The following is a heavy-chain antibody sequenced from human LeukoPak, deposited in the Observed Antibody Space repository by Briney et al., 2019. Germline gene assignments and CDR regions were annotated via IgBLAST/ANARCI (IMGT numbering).Heavy chain of an antibody. CDR1: GFTFSYFY. J-gene: IGHJ4*02. V-gene: IGHV3-11*04. CDR2: ISSSGSTI. Sequence: GGSLRLSCAASGFTFSYFYMSWIRQAPGKGLEWVSYISSSGSTIFYADSVKGRFTTSRDNAKNSLYLQMNSLRAEDTAVYYCARDLMIVMVEEEGSADYWGQGTLVTVSS. D-gene: IGHD3-22*01. CDR3: ARDLMIVMVEEEGSADY.